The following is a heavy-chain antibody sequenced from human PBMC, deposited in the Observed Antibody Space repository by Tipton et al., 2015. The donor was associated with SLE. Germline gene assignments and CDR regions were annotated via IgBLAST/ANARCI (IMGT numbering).Heavy chain of an antibody. CDR2: IYYTGGT. Sequence: TLSLTCTVSGGSISSHYWSWIRQPPGKGLEWIGYIYYTGGTNYNLSLKSRVTISIDTSKNQFSLKLSSVTAADTAVYYCARGVRIAVVKGWYFDLWGRGTLVTASS. D-gene: IGHD6-19*01. V-gene: IGHV4-59*11. CDR3: ARGVRIAVVKGWYFDL. J-gene: IGHJ2*01. CDR1: GGSISSHY.